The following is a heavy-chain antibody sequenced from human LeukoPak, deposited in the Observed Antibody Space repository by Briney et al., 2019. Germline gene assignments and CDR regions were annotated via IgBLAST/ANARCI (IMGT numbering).Heavy chain of an antibody. V-gene: IGHV4-31*03. CDR1: GGSISSGGYY. CDR2: ICYSGST. CDR3: ARDRSGSYLFDY. Sequence: SETLSLTCTVSGGSISSGGYYWSWIRQHPGKGLEWIGYICYSGSTYYNPSLKSRVTISVDTSKNQFSLKLSSVTAADTAVYYCARDRSGSYLFDYWGQGTLVTVSS. J-gene: IGHJ4*02. D-gene: IGHD1-26*01.